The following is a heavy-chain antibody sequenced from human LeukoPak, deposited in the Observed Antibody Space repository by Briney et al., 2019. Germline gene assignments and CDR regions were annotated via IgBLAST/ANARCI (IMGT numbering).Heavy chain of an antibody. CDR2: IDYSGST. CDR3: VREVNHYGLRRNSFDP. CDR1: GGSISGTDHF. J-gene: IGHJ5*02. Sequence: NPSETLSLTCTVSGGSISGTDHFWGWIRQSPGKGLEWIGSIDYSGSTYYNPTLKSRLTMSQDASKNQFSLKLSSVTAADTAEYFCVREVNHYGLRRNSFDPWGQGTRVTVSS. D-gene: IGHD3-10*01. V-gene: IGHV4-39*07.